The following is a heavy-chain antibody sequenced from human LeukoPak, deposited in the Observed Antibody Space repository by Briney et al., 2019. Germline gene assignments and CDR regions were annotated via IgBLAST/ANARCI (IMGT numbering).Heavy chain of an antibody. CDR1: GFTFSSYS. CDR2: ISSSSSTI. J-gene: IGHJ4*02. CDR3: ARGGSSRFDQ. Sequence: GGSLRLSCAASGFTFSSYSMNWVRQGPGKGLEWVSYISSSSSTIYYADSVKGRFTISRDNAKNSLDLQMSSLRADDTAVYYCARGGSSRFDQWGQGTLVTVSS. D-gene: IGHD6-13*01. V-gene: IGHV3-48*04.